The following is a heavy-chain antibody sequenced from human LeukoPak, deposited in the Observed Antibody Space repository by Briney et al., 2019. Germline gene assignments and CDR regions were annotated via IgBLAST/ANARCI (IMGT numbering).Heavy chain of an antibody. J-gene: IGHJ4*02. V-gene: IGHV1-2*02. D-gene: IGHD2-15*01. CDR3: ARDTYCSGGSCYSGYFDY. CDR2: INPNSGGT. CDR1: GYGFTGYY. Sequence: WVTVSCKASGYGFTGYYMHWVRQAPGQGLEWMGWINPNSGGTNYAQKFQGRVTMTRDTSTSTVYMELSSLRSEDTAVYYCARDTYCSGGSCYSGYFDYWGQGTLVTVS.